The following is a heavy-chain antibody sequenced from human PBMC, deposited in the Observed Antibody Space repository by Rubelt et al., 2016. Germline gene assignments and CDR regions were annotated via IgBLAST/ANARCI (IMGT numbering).Heavy chain of an antibody. J-gene: IGHJ2*01. D-gene: IGHD6-6*01. CDR2: ISAYNGNT. Sequence: QVQLVQSGAEVKKPGASVKVSCKASGYTFTSYGISWVRQAPGQGLEWMGWISAYNGNTNNAQKLQGRVTRTPDTSTSTAYMELRSLRSDDTAVYYCARDRIRIAARQGWYFDLWGRGTLVTVSS. CDR3: ARDRIRIAARQGWYFDL. CDR1: GYTFTSYG. V-gene: IGHV1-18*01.